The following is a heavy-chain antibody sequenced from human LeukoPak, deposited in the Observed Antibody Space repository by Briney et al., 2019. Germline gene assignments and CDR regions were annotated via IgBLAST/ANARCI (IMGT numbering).Heavy chain of an antibody. CDR2: ISSSSSYI. CDR3: AKDIRYYYGSGSYYNPQFEY. D-gene: IGHD3-10*01. CDR1: GFTFSSYS. Sequence: GGSLRLSCAASGFTFSSYSMNWVRQAPGKGLEWVSSISSSSSYIYYADSVKGRFTISRDNSKNSLYLQMNSLRTEDTALYYCAKDIRYYYGSGSYYNPQFEYWGQGTLVTVSS. V-gene: IGHV3-21*04. J-gene: IGHJ4*02.